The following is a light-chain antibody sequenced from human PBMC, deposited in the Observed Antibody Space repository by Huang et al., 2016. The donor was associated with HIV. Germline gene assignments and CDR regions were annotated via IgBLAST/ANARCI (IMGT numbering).Light chain of an antibody. CDR2: GAT. Sequence: EIVLTQSPGTLSLYPGERATLSCRASQSVNSGYLAWYQQKPGQAPRLLIYGATSRATGIPGRFSGSGSGTDFTLTISRLQPEDFAVYFCQQYGSSPGTFGQGTKVEMK. J-gene: IGKJ1*01. CDR3: QQYGSSPGT. CDR1: QSVNSGY. V-gene: IGKV3-20*01.